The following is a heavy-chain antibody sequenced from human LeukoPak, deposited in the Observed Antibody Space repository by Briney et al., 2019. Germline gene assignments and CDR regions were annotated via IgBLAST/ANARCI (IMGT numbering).Heavy chain of an antibody. CDR1: GGSLRDYY. CDR2: ICYSGST. V-gene: IGHV4-39*01. D-gene: IGHD2-8*01. J-gene: IGHJ6*04. Sequence: SETLSLTCAVYGGSLRDYYWGWIRQPPGKGLEWIGSICYSGSTYYNPSLKSRVTISVDTSKNQFSLKLSSVTAADTAVYYCARRFQKSAGINGRDVWGKGTTVTVSS. CDR3: ARRFQKSAGINGRDV.